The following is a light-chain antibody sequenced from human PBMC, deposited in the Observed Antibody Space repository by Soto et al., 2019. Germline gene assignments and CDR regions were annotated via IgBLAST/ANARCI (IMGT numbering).Light chain of an antibody. CDR2: SSN. CDR3: AAWDDSLNGVV. J-gene: IGLJ3*02. CDR1: SSNIGSHT. Sequence: QAVVTQSPSVSAAPGQKVTISCSGSSSNIGSHTLNWYQHLPGTAPKLLIYSSNQRPSGVPDRLSASKSGTSASLAISGLQSEDEADYYCAAWDDSLNGVVFGGGTKLTVL. V-gene: IGLV1-44*01.